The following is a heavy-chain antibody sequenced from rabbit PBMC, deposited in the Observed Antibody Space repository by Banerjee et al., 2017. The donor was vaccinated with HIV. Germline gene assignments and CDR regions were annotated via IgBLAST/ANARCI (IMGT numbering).Heavy chain of an antibody. CDR2: IHAGGSGST. V-gene: IGHV1S40*01. J-gene: IGHJ6*01. D-gene: IGHD1-1*01. Sequence: QSLEESGGDLVKPGGTLTLTCTASGFSFGSNYYMCWVRQAPGKGLEWVACIHAGGSGSTYYASWTKGRFTCSKTSSTTVTLQMTRLTAADTATYFCARDTSSSFSSYGMDLWGPGTLVTVS. CDR1: GFSFGSNYY. CDR3: ARDTSSSFSSYGMDL.